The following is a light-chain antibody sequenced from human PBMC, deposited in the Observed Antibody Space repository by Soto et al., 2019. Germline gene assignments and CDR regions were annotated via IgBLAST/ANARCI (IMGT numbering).Light chain of an antibody. CDR3: PQRSNWPSYT. CDR2: DAS. J-gene: IGKJ2*01. CDR1: QSVSSY. Sequence: EIVLTQSPATLSLSPGERATLSCRASQSVSSYLAWYQQKPGQAPRLLIYDASNRATGIPARFSGSGSGTDFTLTISSLEPEDFAVYYCPQRSNWPSYTFGQGTKVDIK. V-gene: IGKV3-11*01.